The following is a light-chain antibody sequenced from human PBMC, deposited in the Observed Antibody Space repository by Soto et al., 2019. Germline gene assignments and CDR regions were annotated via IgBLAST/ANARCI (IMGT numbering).Light chain of an antibody. CDR3: QQYGISPSYT. Sequence: EIVFTQSPGALSLSPGEGATLSCRASQSLSSIYVAWYQQKLGQPPRLLIYGASNRATGIPDRFSGSWSGTEFTLTISRLEPEDFAVYYCQQYGISPSYTFAQGTKVDIK. CDR1: QSLSSIY. CDR2: GAS. J-gene: IGKJ2*01. V-gene: IGKV3-20*01.